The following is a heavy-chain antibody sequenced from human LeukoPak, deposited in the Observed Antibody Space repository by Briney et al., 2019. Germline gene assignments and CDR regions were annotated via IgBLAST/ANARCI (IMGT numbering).Heavy chain of an antibody. CDR3: ARVYNRGSGYENWFDP. J-gene: IGHJ5*02. CDR2: ISAYNGNT. Sequence: GASVKVSCKASGYTFTSYGISWVRQAPGQGLEWMGWISAYNGNTNYAQKVQGRVTMTTDTSTSTAYMELRSLRPDDTAVYYCARVYNRGSGYENWFDPRGPGNPGHRLL. CDR1: GYTFTSYG. D-gene: IGHD3-3*01. V-gene: IGHV1-18*01.